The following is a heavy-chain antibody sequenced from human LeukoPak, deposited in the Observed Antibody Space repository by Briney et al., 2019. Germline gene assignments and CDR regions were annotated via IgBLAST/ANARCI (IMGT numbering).Heavy chain of an antibody. Sequence: ASVKVSCKASGYTFTSYDINWVRQVTGQGLEWMGWMNPNTGNTGYAQKFQGRVTMTRNTSISTAYMELSSLRSEDTAVYYCARGPKWNYVVPLDYWGQGTLVTVSS. J-gene: IGHJ4*02. CDR2: MNPNTGNT. V-gene: IGHV1-8*01. CDR1: GYTFTSYD. D-gene: IGHD1-7*01. CDR3: ARGPKWNYVVPLDY.